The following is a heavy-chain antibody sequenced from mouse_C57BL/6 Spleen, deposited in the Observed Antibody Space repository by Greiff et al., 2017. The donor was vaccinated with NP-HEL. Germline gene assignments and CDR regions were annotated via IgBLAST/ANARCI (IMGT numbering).Heavy chain of an antibody. Sequence: EVQRVESGEGLVKPGGSLKLSCAASGFTFSSYAMSWVRQTPEKRLEWVAYISSGGDYIYYADTVKGRFTISRDNARNTLYLQMSSLKSEDTAMYYCTRGYKGWYYFDYWGQGTTLTVSS. CDR3: TRGYKGWYYFDY. V-gene: IGHV5-9-1*02. D-gene: IGHD1-1*02. CDR2: ISSGGDYI. CDR1: GFTFSSYA. J-gene: IGHJ2*01.